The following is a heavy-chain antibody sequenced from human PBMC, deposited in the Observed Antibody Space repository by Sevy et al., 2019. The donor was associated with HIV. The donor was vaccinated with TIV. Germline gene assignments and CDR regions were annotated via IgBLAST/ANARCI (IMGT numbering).Heavy chain of an antibody. Sequence: GGSLRLSCAASGFTFSSYWMSWVRQAPGKGLEWVANIKQDGSEKYYVDSVKGRFTISRDNAKNSLNLQMNSLRAEDTAVYYCARVDTTVVTSDAFDIWGQGTMVTVSS. D-gene: IGHD4-17*01. CDR3: ARVDTTVVTSDAFDI. J-gene: IGHJ3*02. CDR2: IKQDGSEK. V-gene: IGHV3-7*03. CDR1: GFTFSSYW.